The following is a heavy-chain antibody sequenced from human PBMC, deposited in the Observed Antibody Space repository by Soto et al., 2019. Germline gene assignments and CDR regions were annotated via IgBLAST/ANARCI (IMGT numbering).Heavy chain of an antibody. V-gene: IGHV4-39*01. Sequence: QLQLQESGPGLVKPSETLSLTCTVSGGSISSSSYYWGWIRQPPGKGLEWIGSIYYSGSTYYNPSLKSRVTISVDTSKNQFSLKLSSVTAADTAVYYCARLSYMSGSFDYYYGMDVWGQGTTVTVSS. D-gene: IGHD1-26*01. CDR3: ARLSYMSGSFDYYYGMDV. CDR2: IYYSGST. CDR1: GGSISSSSYY. J-gene: IGHJ6*02.